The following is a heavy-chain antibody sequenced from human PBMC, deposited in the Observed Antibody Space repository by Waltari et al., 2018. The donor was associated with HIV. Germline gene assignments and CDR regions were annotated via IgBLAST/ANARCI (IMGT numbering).Heavy chain of an antibody. D-gene: IGHD6-19*01. CDR3: ASPWRYSSLEAFDI. J-gene: IGHJ3*02. Sequence: EVQLVESGGGLVQPGGSLRLSCAASGFTFSSYWMHWVRQAPGKGLVWVSRINREWSTTSDADSVKGRFTISRDNAKNTLYLQMNSLRAEDTAVYYCASPWRYSSLEAFDIWGQGTMVTVSS. CDR2: INREWSTT. V-gene: IGHV3-74*01. CDR1: GFTFSSYW.